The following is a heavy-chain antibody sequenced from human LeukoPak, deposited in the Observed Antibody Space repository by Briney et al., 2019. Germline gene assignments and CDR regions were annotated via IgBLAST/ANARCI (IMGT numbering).Heavy chain of an antibody. Sequence: ASVTVSCKASGYTFTSYYMHWVRQAPGQGLEWMGIINPSGGSTSYAQKFQGRVTMTRDMSTSTVYMELSSLRSEDTAVYYCARSQGGFDYYYYMDVWGKGTTVTVSS. J-gene: IGHJ6*03. CDR3: ARSQGGFDYYYYMDV. V-gene: IGHV1-46*01. CDR1: GYTFTSYY. CDR2: INPSGGST. D-gene: IGHD2-15*01.